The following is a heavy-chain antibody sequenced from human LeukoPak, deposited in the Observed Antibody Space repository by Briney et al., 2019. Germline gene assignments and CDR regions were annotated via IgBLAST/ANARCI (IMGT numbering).Heavy chain of an antibody. D-gene: IGHD3-22*01. CDR3: ARTTYYYDSSGYSHAFDI. Sequence: PSETLSLTCTVSGGSISSYYWSWIRQPPGKGLEWIGYIYYSGSTYYNPSLKSRVTISVDTSKNQFSLKLSSVTAADTAVYYCARTTYYYDSSGYSHAFDIWGQGTMVTVSS. CDR2: IYYSGST. J-gene: IGHJ3*02. V-gene: IGHV4-59*08. CDR1: GGSISSYY.